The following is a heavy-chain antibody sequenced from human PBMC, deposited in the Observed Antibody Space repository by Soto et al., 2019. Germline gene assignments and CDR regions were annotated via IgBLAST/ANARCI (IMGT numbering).Heavy chain of an antibody. CDR1: GFTFSSYW. CDR3: ARGSKKWLAYYYYYGMDV. Sequence: AGGSLRLSCAASGFTFSSYWMSWVRQAPGKGLEWVANIKQDGSEKYYVDSVKGRFTISRDNAKNSLYLQMNSLRAEDTAVYYCARGSKKWLAYYYYYGMDVWGQGTTVTVSS. J-gene: IGHJ6*02. D-gene: IGHD6-19*01. CDR2: IKQDGSEK. V-gene: IGHV3-7*03.